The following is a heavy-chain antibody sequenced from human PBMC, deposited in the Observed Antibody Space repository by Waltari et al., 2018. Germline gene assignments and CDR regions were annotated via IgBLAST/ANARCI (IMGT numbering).Heavy chain of an antibody. D-gene: IGHD1-26*01. CDR3: ARLGGY. V-gene: IGHV4-4*07. CDR1: GGSVSSYY. J-gene: IGHJ4*02. CDR2: IYTSGST. Sequence: QVQLQESGPGLVKPSETLSLTCTVSGGSVSSYYWSWLRQPAGKGLGWIGRIYTSGSTNYNPTLKSRVTMSVDTAKNQFALKLSSVTAADTAVYYCARLGGYWGQGTLVTVSS.